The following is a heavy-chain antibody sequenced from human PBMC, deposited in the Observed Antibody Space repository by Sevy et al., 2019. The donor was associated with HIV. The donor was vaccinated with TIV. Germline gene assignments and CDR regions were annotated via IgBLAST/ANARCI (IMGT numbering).Heavy chain of an antibody. CDR3: AKDLLRLQLTDAFDI. CDR2: ISYDGSNK. D-gene: IGHD5-12*01. V-gene: IGHV3-30*18. J-gene: IGHJ3*02. CDR1: GFTISSYG. Sequence: GGSLRLSCAASGFTISSYGMHWVRQAPGKGLEWVAVISYDGSNKYYADSVKGRFTISRDNSKNTLYLQMNSLRAEDTAVYYCAKDLLRLQLTDAFDIWGQGTMVTVSS.